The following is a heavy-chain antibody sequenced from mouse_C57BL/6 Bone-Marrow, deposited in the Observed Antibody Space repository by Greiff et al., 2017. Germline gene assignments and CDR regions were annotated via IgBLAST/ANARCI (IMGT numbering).Heavy chain of an antibody. CDR3: ARPYYSNYWYFDV. V-gene: IGHV1-55*01. CDR2: IYPGSGST. D-gene: IGHD2-5*01. CDR1: GYTFTSYW. J-gene: IGHJ1*01. Sequence: QVQLQQPGAELVKPGASVKMSCKASGYTFTSYWITWVKQRPGQGLEWIGDIYPGSGSTNYNEKFKSKATLTVDTASSTAYMQRSSLTSEDSAVYYCARPYYSNYWYFDVWGAGTTVTVSS.